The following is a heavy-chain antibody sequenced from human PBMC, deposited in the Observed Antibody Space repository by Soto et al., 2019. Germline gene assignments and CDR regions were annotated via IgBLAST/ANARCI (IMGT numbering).Heavy chain of an antibody. Sequence: SETLSLTCTVSGGSINNYYWSWIRQTPGKGLEWIANIYHSGRSNYNPSLKSRVIISVDTPNNQFSLTLTSVTAADTAVYYCAKGGLHGSGDWSDPWGQGAPATV. V-gene: IGHV4-59*01. CDR3: AKGGLHGSGDWSDP. D-gene: IGHD3-3*01. CDR2: IYHSGRS. J-gene: IGHJ5*02. CDR1: GGSINNYY.